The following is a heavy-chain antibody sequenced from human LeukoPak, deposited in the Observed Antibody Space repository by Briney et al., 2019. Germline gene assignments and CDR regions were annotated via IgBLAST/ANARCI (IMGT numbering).Heavy chain of an antibody. D-gene: IGHD2-2*01. CDR1: GFTFSSYS. CDR2: ISSSSSYI. CDR3: ARATVSSTPDY. Sequence: GGSLRLSCAASGFTFSSYSMNWVRQAPGKGLEWVSSISSSSSYIYYADSLKGRFTISRDNAKNSLYLQMNSMRAEDTAVYYCARATVSSTPDYWGQGTLVTVSS. V-gene: IGHV3-21*01. J-gene: IGHJ4*02.